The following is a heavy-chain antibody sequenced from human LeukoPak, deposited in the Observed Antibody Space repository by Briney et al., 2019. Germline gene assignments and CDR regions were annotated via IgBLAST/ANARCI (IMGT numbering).Heavy chain of an antibody. CDR3: ARGSMKFDY. J-gene: IGHJ4*02. V-gene: IGHV4-30-2*01. CDR1: GGSISSGGYY. CDR2: IYHSGST. D-gene: IGHD2/OR15-2a*01. Sequence: PSETLSLTCTVSGGSISSGGYYWSWIRQPPGKGLEWIGYIYHSGSTYYNPSLKSRVTISVDRYKNLFSLKLSSVTAADTAVYYCARGSMKFDYWGQGTLVTVSS.